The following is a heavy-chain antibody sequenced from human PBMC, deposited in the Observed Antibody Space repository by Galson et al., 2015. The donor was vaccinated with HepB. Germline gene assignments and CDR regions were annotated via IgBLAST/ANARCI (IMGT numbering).Heavy chain of an antibody. D-gene: IGHD6-19*01. Sequence: SLRLSCAASGFIFSSYGMHWVRQAPGKGLVWVSYVNFDGTSTRYADSVKGRFTVSRDNAENTVYLQMNSLRAEDTGIYYCARELAFGCGSYSHWGQGALVTVSS. J-gene: IGHJ4*02. CDR1: GFIFSSYG. CDR2: VNFDGTST. CDR3: ARELAFGCGSYSH. V-gene: IGHV3-74*01.